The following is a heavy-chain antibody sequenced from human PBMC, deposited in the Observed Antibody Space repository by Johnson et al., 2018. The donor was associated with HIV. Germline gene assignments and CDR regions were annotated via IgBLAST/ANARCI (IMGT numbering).Heavy chain of an antibody. CDR3: TSIPPPKLDGAFDI. J-gene: IGHJ3*02. D-gene: IGHD5-24*01. Sequence: VQLVESGGGVVQPGRSLRLSCAASGFIFRSSAMSWVRQAPGKGLEWVAAISGSGSSTYYADSVKGRFTISRDNSKNTLYLQMNSLRVEDTAEYYCTSIPPPKLDGAFDIWGQGTMVTVSS. CDR2: ISGSGSST. V-gene: IGHV3-23*04. CDR1: GFIFRSSA.